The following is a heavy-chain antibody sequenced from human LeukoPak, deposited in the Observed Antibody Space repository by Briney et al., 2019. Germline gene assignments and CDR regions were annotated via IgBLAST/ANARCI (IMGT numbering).Heavy chain of an antibody. Sequence: GGSLRLSCATSGFTFTTYEMNWVRQAPGKGPEWVSHISGSGGAIYYADSVKGRFTISRDNAKNLLYLQMSSLRVEDTAVYYCARRYCSSTSCTLDYWGQGTLVTVSS. J-gene: IGHJ4*02. CDR2: ISGSGGAI. V-gene: IGHV3-48*03. D-gene: IGHD2-2*01. CDR1: GFTFTTYE. CDR3: ARRYCSSTSCTLDY.